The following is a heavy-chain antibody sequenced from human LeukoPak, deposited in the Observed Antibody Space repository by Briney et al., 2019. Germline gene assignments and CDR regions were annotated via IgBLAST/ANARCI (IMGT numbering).Heavy chain of an antibody. CDR3: ARHIQQQQSVYYFDY. D-gene: IGHD1/OR15-1a*01. V-gene: IGHV4-30-2*03. CDR1: GGSISSGGYS. J-gene: IGHJ4*02. Sequence: SETLSLTCAVSGGSISSGGYSWSWIRQAPGKGLEWIGYTYHSGSTYYNPSLKSRVTISVDTSKNQFSLKLSSVTAADTAVYYCARHIQQQQSVYYFDYWGQGTLVTVSS. CDR2: TYHSGST.